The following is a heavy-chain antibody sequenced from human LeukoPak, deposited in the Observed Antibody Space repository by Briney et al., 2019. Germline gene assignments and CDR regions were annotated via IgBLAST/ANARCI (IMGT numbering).Heavy chain of an antibody. D-gene: IGHD6-6*01. Sequence: GDPLKSSGKPSEYSFDINSIGGLRQLQGKGLKGLEFIYPDNSDTKYSTSFQGQVTISVDKSISTAYLPWSSLKASDTAMYYCARVSDSSSSSWAHNDYWGQGTLVTVSS. J-gene: IGHJ4*02. CDR2: IYPDNSDT. CDR1: EYSFDINS. CDR3: ARVSDSSSSSWAHNDY. V-gene: IGHV5-51*03.